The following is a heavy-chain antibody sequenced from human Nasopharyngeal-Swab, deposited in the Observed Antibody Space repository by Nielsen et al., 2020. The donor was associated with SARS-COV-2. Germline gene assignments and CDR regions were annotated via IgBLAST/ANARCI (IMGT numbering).Heavy chain of an antibody. V-gene: IGHV3-33*03. Sequence: GESLKISCAASGFAFGSYGMHWVRPAPGRGLGWVAVLWYDATKIYYADSVKGRFTISRDNSKNTLFLEMNSLRAEDSAMYYCVKNEHSFHIGPLDYWGQGALVAVSS. CDR1: GFAFGSYG. CDR2: LWYDATKI. D-gene: IGHD5-18*01. CDR3: VKNEHSFHIGPLDY. J-gene: IGHJ4*02.